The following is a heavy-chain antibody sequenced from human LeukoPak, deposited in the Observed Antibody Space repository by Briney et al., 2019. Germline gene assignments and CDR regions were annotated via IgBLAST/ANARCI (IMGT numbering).Heavy chain of an antibody. CDR3: ARHIVVVTTIAPYYYYYGMDV. D-gene: IGHD2-21*02. CDR2: IYSGGNT. J-gene: IGHJ6*02. V-gene: IGHV3-66*04. CDR1: GFTVSSNY. Sequence: GGSLRLSCAASGFTVSSNYMSWVRQAPGKGLERVSIIYSGGNTYYADSVKGRFTISRDISKNTLYLQMNSLRPEDTAVYYCARHIVVVTTIAPYYYYYGMDVWGQGTTVTVSS.